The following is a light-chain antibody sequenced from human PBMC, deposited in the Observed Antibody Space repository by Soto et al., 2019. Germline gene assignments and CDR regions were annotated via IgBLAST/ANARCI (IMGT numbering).Light chain of an antibody. V-gene: IGLV1-47*01. Sequence: QSVLTQTPSASGTPGQRVTISCSGSSSNIGSNYVYWYQQLPGTAPKLLIHRNNQRPSGVPDRCSGSKSGTSASLAISGLRSGDEADYYCAAWDDSLSGRYVFGTGTKLTVL. CDR1: SSNIGSNY. CDR3: AAWDDSLSGRYV. CDR2: RNN. J-gene: IGLJ1*01.